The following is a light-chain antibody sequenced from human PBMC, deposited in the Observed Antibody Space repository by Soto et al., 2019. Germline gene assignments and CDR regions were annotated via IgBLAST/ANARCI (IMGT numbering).Light chain of an antibody. V-gene: IGKV3-15*01. CDR1: QSLTNS. J-gene: IGKJ1*01. CDR3: QQYNNWPVWT. Sequence: VLTQSPGTLSLSPGEGATLSCRASQSLTNSFIAWYQQKPGQAPRLLIHGASTRATGIPARFSGSGSGTEFTLTISSLQSEDFAVYYCQQYNNWPVWTFGQGTKV. CDR2: GAS.